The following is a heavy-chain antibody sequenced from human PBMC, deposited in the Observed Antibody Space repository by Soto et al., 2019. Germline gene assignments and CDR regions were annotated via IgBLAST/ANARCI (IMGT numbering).Heavy chain of an antibody. CDR2: ISSSSSTI. CDR1: GFTFSSYS. D-gene: IGHD1-26*01. CDR3: AREGGNLNWFDP. V-gene: IGHV3-48*02. Sequence: EVQLVESGGGLVQPGGSLRLSCAASGFTFSSYSMNWVRQAPGKGLEWVSYISSSSSTIYYADSVKGRFTISRDNAKNSLYLQMTSLRDEDTAVYYWAREGGNLNWFDPWGQGTLVTVSS. J-gene: IGHJ5*02.